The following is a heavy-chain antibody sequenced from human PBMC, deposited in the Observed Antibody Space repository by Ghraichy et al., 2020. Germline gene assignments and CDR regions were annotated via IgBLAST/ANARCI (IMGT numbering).Heavy chain of an antibody. CDR1: GYTFTGYY. Sequence: VKVSCKASGYTFTGYYMHWVRQAPGQGLEWMGWINPNSGGTNYAQKFQGRVTMTRDTSISTAYMELSRLRSDDTAVYYCARDGRSGYDGGWFDPWGQGTLVTVSS. J-gene: IGHJ5*02. D-gene: IGHD3-3*01. CDR2: INPNSGGT. V-gene: IGHV1-2*02. CDR3: ARDGRSGYDGGWFDP.